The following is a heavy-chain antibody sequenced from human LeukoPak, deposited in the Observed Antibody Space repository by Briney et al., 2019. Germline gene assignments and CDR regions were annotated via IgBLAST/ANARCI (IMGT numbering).Heavy chain of an antibody. V-gene: IGHV3-74*01. Sequence: GGSLRPSCTASGFTFSSYWMHWVRQAPGKGLVWVSHIGGDGTTTGYADSVKGRFTISRDNAKNTPYLQMNSLRVEDTAVYYCASSIVVPGHYWGQGTLVTVSS. D-gene: IGHD6-19*01. J-gene: IGHJ4*02. CDR3: ASSIVVPGHY. CDR1: GFTFSSYW. CDR2: IGGDGTTT.